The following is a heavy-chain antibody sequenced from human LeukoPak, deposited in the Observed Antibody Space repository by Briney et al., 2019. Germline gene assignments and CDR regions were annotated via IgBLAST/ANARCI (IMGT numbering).Heavy chain of an antibody. CDR2: INHSGST. CDR1: GGSFSGYY. Sequence: SETLSLTCAVYGGSFSGYYWSWIRQPPGKGLEWIGEINHSGSTNYNPSLKSRVTISVDTSKNQFSLKLSSVTAADTAVYYCARGLGYCGSTSCPRGTWGFDYWGQGTLVTVSS. V-gene: IGHV4-34*01. D-gene: IGHD2-2*01. CDR3: ARGLGYCGSTSCPRGTWGFDY. J-gene: IGHJ4*02.